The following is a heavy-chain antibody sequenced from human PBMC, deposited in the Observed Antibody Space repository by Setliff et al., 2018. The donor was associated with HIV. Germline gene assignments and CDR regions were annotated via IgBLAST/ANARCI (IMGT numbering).Heavy chain of an antibody. D-gene: IGHD2-21*01. Sequence: ASETLSLTCAVYSGSFSGYYWNWIRQPPGKGLEWIGEISHSGTMTYNPSLKSRVTMSVDTSKNQFSLKLNTVTAADTAMYYCARLAVPVIVVKISLLWGQGSLVTVSS. CDR1: SGSFSGYY. J-gene: IGHJ4*02. CDR2: ISHSGTM. V-gene: IGHV4-34*01. CDR3: ARLAVPVIVVKISLL.